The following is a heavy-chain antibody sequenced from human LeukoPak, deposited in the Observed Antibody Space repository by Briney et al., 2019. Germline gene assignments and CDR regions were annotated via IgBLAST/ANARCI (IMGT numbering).Heavy chain of an antibody. CDR1: GYTFTCYY. J-gene: IGHJ4*02. CDR3: ARLIDTAMATVDY. V-gene: IGHV1-2*02. Sequence: ASVKVSCKASGYTFTCYYMHWVRQAPGQGLEWMGWINPNSGGTNYAHKFQGRVPMTRDTSISTAYMELSRLRSDDTAVYYCARLIDTAMATVDYWGQGTLVTVSS. CDR2: INPNSGGT. D-gene: IGHD5-18*01.